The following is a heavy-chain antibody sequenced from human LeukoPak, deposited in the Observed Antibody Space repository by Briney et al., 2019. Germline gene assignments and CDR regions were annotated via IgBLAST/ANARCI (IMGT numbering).Heavy chain of an antibody. D-gene: IGHD6-13*01. CDR3: AREDTIAAAGKIVSFGLDAFDI. CDR2: VNPNSGNT. CDR1: GYTFTSYD. V-gene: IGHV1-8*01. J-gene: IGHJ3*02. Sequence: GASVKVSCKASGYTFTSYDINWVRQATGQGLEWMGWVNPNSGNTGYAQKFQGRVTMTRDTSTSTVYMELSSLRSEDTAVYYCAREDTIAAAGKIVSFGLDAFDIWGQGTMVTVSS.